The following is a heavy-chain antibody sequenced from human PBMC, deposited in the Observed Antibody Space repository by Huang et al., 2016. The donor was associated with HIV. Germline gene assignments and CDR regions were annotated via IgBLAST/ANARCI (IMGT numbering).Heavy chain of an antibody. J-gene: IGHJ4*02. V-gene: IGHV4-59*01. CDR1: GGSISRYD. CDR3: ARTVSKQLVGD. Sequence: QVQLQESGPGLVKPSETLSLTCTVTGGSISRYDWSLIRQPPGKGLEWIGYIFYRGSTNYNPSVNSRVTISVDKSKSQCSLKLSSMTDADTAVYYCARTVSKQLVGDWGQGTLVTVSS. D-gene: IGHD6-6*01. CDR2: IFYRGST.